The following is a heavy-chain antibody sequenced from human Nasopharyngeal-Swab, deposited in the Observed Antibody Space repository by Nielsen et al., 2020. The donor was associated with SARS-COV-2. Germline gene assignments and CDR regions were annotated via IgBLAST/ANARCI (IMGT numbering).Heavy chain of an antibody. J-gene: IGHJ4*02. CDR1: GFTFTSYW. V-gene: IGHV3-74*01. CDR2: ISSDGSWI. D-gene: IGHD3-9*01. Sequence: GESLKISCVGSGFTFTSYWMHWVRQAPGKRLGWVSRISSDGSWINYADSVKGRFTISRDNARNTLYLEMNSLRAEDSGVYYCARKYYDILTGYIEIEYWGQGTLVTVSS. CDR3: ARKYYDILTGYIEIEY.